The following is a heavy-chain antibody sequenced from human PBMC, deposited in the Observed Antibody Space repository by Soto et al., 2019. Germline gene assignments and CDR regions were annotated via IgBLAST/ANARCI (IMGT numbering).Heavy chain of an antibody. J-gene: IGHJ4*02. Sequence: SETLSLTCTVSGGSISSGGYYWSWIRQHPGKGLEWIGYIYYSGSTYYNPSLKSRVTISVDTSKNQFSLKLSSVTAADTAVYYCARGERRYYDSSGYLDDWGQGTLVTVSS. CDR1: GGSISSGGYY. CDR2: IYYSGST. CDR3: ARGERRYYDSSGYLDD. D-gene: IGHD3-22*01. V-gene: IGHV4-31*03.